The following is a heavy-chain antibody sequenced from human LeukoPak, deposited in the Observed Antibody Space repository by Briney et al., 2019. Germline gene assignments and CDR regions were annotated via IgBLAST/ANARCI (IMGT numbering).Heavy chain of an antibody. J-gene: IGHJ6*02. Sequence: GASVKVSCKASGYTFTGYYMHWVRQAPGQGLEWMGWINPNSGGTNYAQKFQGRVTRTRDTSISTAYMELSRLRSDDTAVYYGASVYYGSGSYPRLYYYYGMDVWGQGTTVTVSS. CDR1: GYTFTGYY. CDR3: ASVYYGSGSYPRLYYYYGMDV. CDR2: INPNSGGT. D-gene: IGHD3-10*01. V-gene: IGHV1-2*02.